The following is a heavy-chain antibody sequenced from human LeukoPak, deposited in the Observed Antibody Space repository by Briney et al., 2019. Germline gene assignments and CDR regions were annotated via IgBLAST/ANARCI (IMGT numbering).Heavy chain of an antibody. CDR1: GSTFSSYG. D-gene: IGHD2-2*01. V-gene: IGHV3-33*01. CDR3: ARQYQLLSYYYYYYMDV. Sequence: PGRSLRLSCAASGSTFSSYGMHWVRQAPGKGLEWVAVIWYDGSNKYYADSVKGRFTISRDNSKNTLYLQMNSLRAEDTAVYYCARQYQLLSYYYYYYMDVWGKGTTVTVSS. J-gene: IGHJ6*03. CDR2: IWYDGSNK.